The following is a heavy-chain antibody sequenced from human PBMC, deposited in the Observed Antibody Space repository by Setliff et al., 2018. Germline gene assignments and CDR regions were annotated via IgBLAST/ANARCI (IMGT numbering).Heavy chain of an antibody. CDR1: GYTFTNYD. Sequence: GASVKVSCKASGYTFTNYDINWVRQATGQGLEWMGWMNPNNGNTGYSQKFQGRVTMTRNTSTSTAYMEVSSLRSEDTAVYYCARGEHIVSGDFYHYIDVWGKGTTVTVSS. V-gene: IGHV1-8*01. D-gene: IGHD2-15*01. J-gene: IGHJ6*03. CDR2: MNPNNGNT. CDR3: ARGEHIVSGDFYHYIDV.